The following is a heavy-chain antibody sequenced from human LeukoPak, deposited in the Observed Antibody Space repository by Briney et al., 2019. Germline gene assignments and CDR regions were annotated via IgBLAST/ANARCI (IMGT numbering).Heavy chain of an antibody. J-gene: IGHJ4*02. D-gene: IGHD3-22*01. CDR1: GGSISSSSYY. V-gene: IGHV4-39*07. Sequence: PSETLSLTCTVSGGSISSSSYYWGWIRQPPGKGLEWIGSIYYSGSTYYNPSLKSRVTISVDTSKNQFSLKLSSVTAADTAVYYCARGQYYYDSSGYYYVDYWGQGTLVTVSS. CDR3: ARGQYYYDSSGYYYVDY. CDR2: IYYSGST.